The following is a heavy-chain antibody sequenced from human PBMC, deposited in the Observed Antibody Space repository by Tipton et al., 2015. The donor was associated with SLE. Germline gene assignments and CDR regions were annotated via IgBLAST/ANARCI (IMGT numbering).Heavy chain of an antibody. Sequence: QVQLVQSGGEVKKSGASVKVSCKASGYTFTSYGISWVRQAPGQGLEWMGWISAYNGNTNYAQKLQGRVTMTTDTSTSTAYMELRSLRSDDTAVYYCARVDDGDDYNYYFDYWGQGTLVTVSS. D-gene: IGHD5-24*01. V-gene: IGHV1-18*04. CDR2: ISAYNGNT. CDR1: GYTFTSYG. CDR3: ARVDDGDDYNYYFDY. J-gene: IGHJ4*02.